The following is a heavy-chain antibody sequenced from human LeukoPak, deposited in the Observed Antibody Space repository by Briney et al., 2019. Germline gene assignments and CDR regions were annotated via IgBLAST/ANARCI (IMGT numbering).Heavy chain of an antibody. CDR1: GGSISSSY. CDR3: ARGHAGTAAPGPQVSIYYSYYMDV. CDR2: IYNSGST. V-gene: IGHV4-59*01. J-gene: IGHJ6*03. Sequence: SETLSLTCTVSGGSISSSYWTWIRQPPGKRLEWIGYIYNSGSTIYNPSLKSRLTISVDTSKNQFSLKLSSVTAADTAVYYCARGHAGTAAPGPQVSIYYSYYMDVWGKGTTVTVSS. D-gene: IGHD6-13*01.